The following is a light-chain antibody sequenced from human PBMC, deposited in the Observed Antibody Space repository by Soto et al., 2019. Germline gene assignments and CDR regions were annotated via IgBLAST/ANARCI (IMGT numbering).Light chain of an antibody. V-gene: IGKV4-1*01. CDR3: QQYYRTPLT. CDR1: QSILFNSNNRNY. J-gene: IGKJ4*01. CDR2: WAS. Sequence: DIVMTQSPDSLAVSLGERATINCKSSQSILFNSNNRNYLAWYQQKPGQPPKLLIYWASTRESGVPDRFSGSGSGTDFTLPISSLQAEDVAVYYCQQYYRTPLTFGGGTKVEIK.